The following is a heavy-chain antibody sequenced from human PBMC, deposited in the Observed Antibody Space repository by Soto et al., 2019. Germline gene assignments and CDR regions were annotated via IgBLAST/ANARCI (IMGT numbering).Heavy chain of an antibody. D-gene: IGHD5-12*01. CDR2: IYWDDDK. J-gene: IGHJ4*02. CDR3: AHISRDGYVQLAFFDY. Sequence: QITLKESGPTLVKPTQTLTLTCTFSGFSLTSSGVGVGWIRQPPGKALEWLALIYWDDDKIYTPSLKTRLTITKXTXKXXVVLAMTNMDPVDTATYYCAHISRDGYVQLAFFDYWGQGALVTVSS. CDR1: GFSLTSSGVG. V-gene: IGHV2-5*02.